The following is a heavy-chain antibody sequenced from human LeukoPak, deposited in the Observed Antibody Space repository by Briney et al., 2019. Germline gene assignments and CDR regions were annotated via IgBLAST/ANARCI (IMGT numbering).Heavy chain of an antibody. J-gene: IGHJ4*02. V-gene: IGHV1-2*02. Sequence: ASVKVSCKASGYTFTGYYMHWVRQAPGQGLEWMGWTNPNSGGTNYAQKFQGRVTMTRDTSISTAYMELSRLRSDDTAVYYCARDRHYYDSSGQFDYWGQGTLVTVSS. D-gene: IGHD3-22*01. CDR1: GYTFTGYY. CDR3: ARDRHYYDSSGQFDY. CDR2: TNPNSGGT.